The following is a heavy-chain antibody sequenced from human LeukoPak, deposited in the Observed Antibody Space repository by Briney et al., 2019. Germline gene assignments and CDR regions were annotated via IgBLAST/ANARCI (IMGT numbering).Heavy chain of an antibody. V-gene: IGHV3-7*01. D-gene: IGHD3-3*01. CDR3: ARDLSIVTYYDFWSGYAGFDY. CDR1: GFTFSSYW. Sequence: PGGSLRLSCAASGFTFSSYWMSWVRQAPGKGLEWVANIKQGGSEKYYVDSVKGRFTISRDNAKNSLYLQMNILRAEDTAVYYCARDLSIVTYYDFWSGYAGFDYWGQGTLVTVSS. CDR2: IKQGGSEK. J-gene: IGHJ4*02.